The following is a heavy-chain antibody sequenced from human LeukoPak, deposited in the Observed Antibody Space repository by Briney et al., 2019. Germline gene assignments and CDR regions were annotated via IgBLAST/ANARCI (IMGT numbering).Heavy chain of an antibody. Sequence: GGPLRLSCAASGFTFTSYWMHWVRQAPGKGLVWVSHVNSDGSTTSYADSVKGRFTISRDNAKNMLYLQMNSLRAEDTAVYYCTRSLDYWGQGTLVTVSS. CDR1: GFTFTSYW. CDR2: VNSDGSTT. D-gene: IGHD6-19*01. V-gene: IGHV3-74*01. J-gene: IGHJ4*02. CDR3: TRSLDY.